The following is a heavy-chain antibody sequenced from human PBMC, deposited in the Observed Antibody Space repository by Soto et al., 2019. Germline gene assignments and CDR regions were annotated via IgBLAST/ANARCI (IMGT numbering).Heavy chain of an antibody. CDR3: ARYGLLWFGERRLYYGMDV. J-gene: IGHJ6*02. Sequence: SETLSLTCAVYGGSFSGYYWSWIRQPPGKGLEWIGEINHSGSTNYNPSLKSRVTISVDTSKNQFSLKLSSVTAADTAVYYCARYGLLWFGERRLYYGMDVWGQGTTVTVSS. CDR1: GGSFSGYY. D-gene: IGHD3-10*01. V-gene: IGHV4-34*01. CDR2: INHSGST.